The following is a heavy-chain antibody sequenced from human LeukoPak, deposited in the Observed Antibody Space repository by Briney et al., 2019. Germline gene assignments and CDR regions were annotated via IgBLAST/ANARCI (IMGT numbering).Heavy chain of an antibody. D-gene: IGHD2-2*01. V-gene: IGHV4-34*01. CDR2: INHSGST. Sequence: SETLSLTCAVYGGSFSGYYWSWIRQPPGKGLEWIGEINHSGSTNYNPSLKSRVTISVDTSKNQFSLKLSSVTAADTAVYYRARGRVRCSSTSCYPRAAAFDICGQGTMVTVSS. CDR1: GGSFSGYY. CDR3: ARGRVRCSSTSCYPRAAAFDI. J-gene: IGHJ3*02.